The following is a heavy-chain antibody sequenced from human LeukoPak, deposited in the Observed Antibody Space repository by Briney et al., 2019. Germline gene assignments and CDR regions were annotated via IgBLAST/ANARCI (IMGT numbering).Heavy chain of an antibody. CDR2: ISAYNGNT. CDR3: ARGGFGELLYDYYYYYMDV. J-gene: IGHJ6*03. Sequence: ASVKVSCKXSGYTFTSYGISWVQQAPGQGLEWMGGISAYNGNTNYAQKLQGRVTMTTDTSTSTAYMELRSLRSDDTAVYYCARGGFGELLYDYYYYYMDVWGKGTTVTVSS. D-gene: IGHD3-10*01. CDR1: GYTFTSYG. V-gene: IGHV1-18*01.